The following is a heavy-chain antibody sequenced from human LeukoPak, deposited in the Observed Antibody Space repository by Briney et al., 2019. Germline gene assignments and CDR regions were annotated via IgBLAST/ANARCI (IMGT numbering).Heavy chain of an antibody. J-gene: IGHJ3*01. CDR2: ISGSGGDK. Sequence: PAGSLSLSCAASGLTFSNYAMNWVRQAPGKGLKWDSGISGSGGDKYYAYFVKGRITISRDNTKNSPYLQMTSPRADATAEYYCALTRSDSSGWGGFHVWGPGTMVTVSS. V-gene: IGHV3-23*01. D-gene: IGHD3-22*01. CDR3: ALTRSDSSGWGGFHV. CDR1: GLTFSNYA.